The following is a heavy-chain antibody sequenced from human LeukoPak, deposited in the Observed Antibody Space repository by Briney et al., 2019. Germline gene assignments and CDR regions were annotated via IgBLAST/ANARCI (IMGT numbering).Heavy chain of an antibody. CDR2: ISSSSTYI. J-gene: IGHJ4*02. CDR3: ARGTGAGLVQAYYFDY. CDR1: GFTFSSYS. D-gene: IGHD3/OR15-3a*01. Sequence: GGSLRLSCAASGFTFSSYSMNWVRQAPGKGLEWVSSISSSSTYIYYADSVKGRFTISRDNANNSLYLQMNSLRAEDTAVYYCARGTGAGLVQAYYFDYWGQGTLVTLSS. V-gene: IGHV3-21*01.